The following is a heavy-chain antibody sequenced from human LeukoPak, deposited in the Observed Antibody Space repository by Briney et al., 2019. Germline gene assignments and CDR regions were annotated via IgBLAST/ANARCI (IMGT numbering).Heavy chain of an antibody. CDR2: IYSGVDT. D-gene: IGHD3-10*01. J-gene: IGHJ2*01. CDR1: GFSVSTKY. CDR3: ARVGDHYHWYLDL. V-gene: IGHV3-53*01. Sequence: GGSLRLSCAASGFSVSTKYMNWVRQAPGKGLEWVSIIYSGVDTYYADSVKGRFTISRDTSKNTLSLHMNSLRVEDTAVYFCARVGDHYHWYLDLWGRGTLVSVSS.